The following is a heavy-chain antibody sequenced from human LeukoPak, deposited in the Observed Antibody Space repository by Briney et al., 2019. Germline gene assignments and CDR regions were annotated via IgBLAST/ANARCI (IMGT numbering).Heavy chain of an antibody. CDR2: INSDGSEG. Sequence: GGSLRLSCAVSGFTFSGFWMSWSRQAPGKGLEWVASINSDGSEGYYADVVKGRFTISRDNSKNTLYLQMNSLRAEDTAVYYCAMTTVTAWYFDYWGQGTLVTVSS. D-gene: IGHD4-17*01. CDR3: AMTTVTAWYFDY. V-gene: IGHV3-7*01. CDR1: GFTFSGFW. J-gene: IGHJ4*02.